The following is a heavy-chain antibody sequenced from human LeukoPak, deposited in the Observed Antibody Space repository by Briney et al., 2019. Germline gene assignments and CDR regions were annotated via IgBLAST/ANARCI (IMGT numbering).Heavy chain of an antibody. CDR3: AKDFSETDYGDYGFNGMDV. CDR1: GFTFSSNA. CDR2: ISGSGGST. J-gene: IGHJ6*02. D-gene: IGHD4-17*01. Sequence: LPGGPLRRSCAASGFTFSSNAMSWVRQAPGKGLEWVSAISGSGGSTYYADSVKGRFTISRDNSKNTLYLQMNSLRAEDTAVYYCAKDFSETDYGDYGFNGMDVWGQGTTVTVSS. V-gene: IGHV3-23*01.